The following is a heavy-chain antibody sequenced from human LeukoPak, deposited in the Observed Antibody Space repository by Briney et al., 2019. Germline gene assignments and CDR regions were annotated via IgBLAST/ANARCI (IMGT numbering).Heavy chain of an antibody. J-gene: IGHJ4*02. V-gene: IGHV4-39*02. CDR2: IYYSGSP. CDR1: GGSISSSSYY. CDR3: ATGPSWYRRSRFDY. D-gene: IGHD6-13*01. Sequence: SETLSLTCTVSGGSISSSSYYWGWIRQPPGKGLEWIGSIYYSGSPYYNPSLKSRVTISVDTSKNHFSLKLSSVTAADTAVYYCATGPSWYRRSRFDYWGQGTLVTVSS.